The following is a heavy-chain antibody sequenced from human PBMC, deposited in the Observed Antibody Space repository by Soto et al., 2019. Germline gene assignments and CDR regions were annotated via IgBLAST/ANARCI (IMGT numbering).Heavy chain of an antibody. Sequence: SGPTLVNPTQTLTLTCTFSGFSLNSNGMCVNWIRQPPGKALEWLALIDWDYDKYYSTSLKTRLTISRDTSKNQVVLTMTTMDPVDTATSYCARTSALPLGYPHGMDVWGQGTSVTVSS. D-gene: IGHD7-27*01. J-gene: IGHJ6*02. CDR3: ARTSALPLGYPHGMDV. CDR1: GFSLNSNGMC. V-gene: IGHV2-70*13. CDR2: IDWDYDK.